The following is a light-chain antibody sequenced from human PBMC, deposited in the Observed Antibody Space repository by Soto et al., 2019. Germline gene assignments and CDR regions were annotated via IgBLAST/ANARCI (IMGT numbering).Light chain of an antibody. J-gene: IGLJ1*01. Sequence: QSVLTQPVSVSGSPGQSITISCTGTSSDVGRFNFVSWFQQHPGKAPKLLIYEVTKRPSGVSDRFSGSKSGNTAFLTISGLQAEDEADYFCTSYRDTSTLGVFGTGTKVTVL. CDR3: TSYRDTSTLGV. CDR2: EVT. V-gene: IGLV2-14*01. CDR1: SSDVGRFNF.